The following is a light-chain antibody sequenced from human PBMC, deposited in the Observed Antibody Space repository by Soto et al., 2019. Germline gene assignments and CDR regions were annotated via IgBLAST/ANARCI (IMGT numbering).Light chain of an antibody. Sequence: QSALTQPASVSGSPGQSITISCTGTSSDVGSYNLVSWYQHHPGKTPKLMIYEGSRRPSGVSNRFSASKSGNTASLTISGLQAEDEAEYYCCSYETSSTHVFGSGTKVTVL. CDR3: CSYETSSTHV. CDR2: EGS. CDR1: SSDVGSYNL. V-gene: IGLV2-23*01. J-gene: IGLJ1*01.